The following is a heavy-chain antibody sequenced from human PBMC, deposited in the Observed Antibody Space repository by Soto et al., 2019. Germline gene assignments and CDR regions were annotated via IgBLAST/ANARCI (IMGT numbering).Heavy chain of an antibody. J-gene: IGHJ5*02. D-gene: IGHD3-10*01. CDR2: INPNSGGT. Sequence: ASVKVSCKASGYTFTGYYMHWVRQAPGQGLEWMGWINPNSGGTNYAQKFQGRVTMTRDTSISTAYMELSRLRSDDTAVYYCARGLRERWITMVRGVPGGWFDPWGQGTLVTVSS. CDR3: ARGLRERWITMVRGVPGGWFDP. V-gene: IGHV1-2*02. CDR1: GYTFTGYY.